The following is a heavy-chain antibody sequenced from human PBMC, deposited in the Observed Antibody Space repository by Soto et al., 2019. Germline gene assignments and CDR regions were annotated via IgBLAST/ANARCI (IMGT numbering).Heavy chain of an antibody. CDR3: ARDESNGYFEL. CDR2: ISSSSSYT. CDR1: GFTFSDYY. V-gene: IGHV3-11*06. Sequence: QVQLVESGGGLVKPGGSLRLSCAASGFTFSDYYMSWIRQAPGKGLEWVSYISSSSSYTKYADSVKGRFTISRDNAKNSLYLQMNSLRAEDTAVYYCARDESNGYFELWGRRTLVTVSS. J-gene: IGHJ2*01.